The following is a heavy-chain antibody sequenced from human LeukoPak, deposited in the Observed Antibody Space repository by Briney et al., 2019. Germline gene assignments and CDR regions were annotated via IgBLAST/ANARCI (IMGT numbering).Heavy chain of an antibody. J-gene: IGHJ4*02. CDR1: GGTFSSYA. CDR3: ARGFWYGSGSYQDY. V-gene: IGHV1-69*01. Sequence: ASVKVSCKASGGTFSSYAISWVRQAPGQGLEWMGGIIPIFGTANYARKFQGRVTITADESTSTAYMELSSLRSEDTAVYYCARGFWYGSGSYQDYWGQGTLVTVSS. D-gene: IGHD3-10*01. CDR2: IIPIFGTA.